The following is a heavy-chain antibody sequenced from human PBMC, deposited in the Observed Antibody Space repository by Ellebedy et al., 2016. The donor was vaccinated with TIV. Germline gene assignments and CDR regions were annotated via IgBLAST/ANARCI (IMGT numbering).Heavy chain of an antibody. CDR3: ARAYCTNGVCLHY. D-gene: IGHD2-8*01. Sequence: ASVKVSCXASGGTFSSYAISWVRQAPGQGLEWMGIINPSGGSTSYAQKFQGRVTMTRDTSTSTVYMELSSLRSEDTAVYYCARAYCTNGVCLHYWGQGTLVTVSS. J-gene: IGHJ4*02. V-gene: IGHV1-46*01. CDR2: INPSGGST. CDR1: GGTFSSYA.